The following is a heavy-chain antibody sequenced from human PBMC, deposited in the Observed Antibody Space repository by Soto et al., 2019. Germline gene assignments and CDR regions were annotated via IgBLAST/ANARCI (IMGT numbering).Heavy chain of an antibody. J-gene: IGHJ6*02. CDR3: AADYLRHNSLNGYYYSYGMDV. D-gene: IGHD4-17*01. V-gene: IGHV3-23*01. Sequence: PGGSLRLSCAASGITFSTYAMSWVRRAPGKVLEWVSTIGTNGADKQYADFVKGRFTVSRDRSDGTLSLQMNSLRAEDTAVYYCAADYLRHNSLNGYYYSYGMDVWGQGTTVTVSS. CDR2: IGTNGADK. CDR1: GITFSTYA.